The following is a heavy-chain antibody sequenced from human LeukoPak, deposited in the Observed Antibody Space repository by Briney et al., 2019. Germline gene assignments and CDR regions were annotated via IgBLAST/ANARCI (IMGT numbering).Heavy chain of an antibody. V-gene: IGHV1-18*01. J-gene: IGHJ5*02. CDR1: GYTFTSYG. CDR2: ISAYNGNT. D-gene: IGHD5-12*01. CDR3: ARARIRVATIPYNWFDP. Sequence: ASVKVSCKASGYTFTSYGISWVRQAPGQGLEWMGWISAYNGNTNYAQKIQGRVTMTTDTSTSTAYMELRSLRSDDTAVYYCARARIRVATIPYNWFDPWGQGTLVTVSS.